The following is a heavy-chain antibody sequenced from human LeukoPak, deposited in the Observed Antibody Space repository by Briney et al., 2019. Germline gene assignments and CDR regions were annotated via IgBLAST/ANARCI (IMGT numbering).Heavy chain of an antibody. Sequence: SGPTLVNPTQTLTLTCTFSGFSLNTTTLGVGWIRQPPGKALEWLAPLFWDDDSRLSPSLESRLTITKDTSKNQVVLTMTDMDPVDTATYYCAHATTSHFDYWGQGTLVTVSS. J-gene: IGHJ4*02. V-gene: IGHV2-5*02. D-gene: IGHD1-26*01. CDR1: GFSLNTTTLG. CDR2: LFWDDDS. CDR3: AHATTSHFDY.